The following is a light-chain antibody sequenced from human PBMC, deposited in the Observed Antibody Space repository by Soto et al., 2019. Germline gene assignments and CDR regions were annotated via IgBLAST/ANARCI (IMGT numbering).Light chain of an antibody. Sequence: EIVLTQSPATLSSSPGEGATLSCRSSHIIGTYLAWYQHKPGQAPRVLIFDASNRATGIPARFSGSGSGTDFTLTLSSLEPEDFAVYYCQQRSNWPRAFGGGTKVDI. CDR3: QQRSNWPRA. CDR1: HIIGTY. CDR2: DAS. V-gene: IGKV3-11*01. J-gene: IGKJ4*01.